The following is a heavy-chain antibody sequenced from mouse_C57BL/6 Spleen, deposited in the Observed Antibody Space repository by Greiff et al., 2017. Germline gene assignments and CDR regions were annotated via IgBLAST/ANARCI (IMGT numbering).Heavy chain of an antibody. J-gene: IGHJ4*01. CDR2: INPYNGDT. CDR3: ATYNNYGYYYAMDY. V-gene: IGHV1-20*01. D-gene: IGHD2-5*01. Sequence: EVQLQESGPELVKPGDSVKISCKASGYSFTGYFMNWVMQSHGKSLEWIGRINPYNGDTFYNQKFKGKATLTVDKSSSTAHMELRSLTSEDSAVYYCATYNNYGYYYAMDYWGQGTSVTVSS. CDR1: GYSFTGYF.